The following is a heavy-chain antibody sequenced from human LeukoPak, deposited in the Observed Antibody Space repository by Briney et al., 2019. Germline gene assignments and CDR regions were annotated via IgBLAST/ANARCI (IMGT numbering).Heavy chain of an antibody. V-gene: IGHV1-69*05. Sequence: GASVKVSSKAYGGTFSSYAISWERQAPGHGLEWMGGIIPIFGTANYAQKFQGRVTITTAESTSTAYVELSSLRSEDTSVYYRARVPRGTPDYYYYRDVWGKGTTVSVSS. CDR1: GGTFSSYA. J-gene: IGHJ6*03. CDR2: IIPIFGTA. CDR3: ARVPRGTPDYYYYRDV. D-gene: IGHD1-1*01.